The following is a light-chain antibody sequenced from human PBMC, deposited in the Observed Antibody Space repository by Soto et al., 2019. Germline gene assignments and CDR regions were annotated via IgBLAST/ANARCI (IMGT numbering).Light chain of an antibody. J-gene: IGLJ1*01. Sequence: QSLLTQPASVSGSPGQSITISCTGTSSDVGGYNYVSWYQQHPGKAPKLMIYDVSNRPSGVSNRFSGSKSGNTASLTISGLQAEDEADYYCNSYTSSTTLHVFGTGTKLTVL. CDR2: DVS. V-gene: IGLV2-14*01. CDR1: SSDVGGYNY. CDR3: NSYTSSTTLHV.